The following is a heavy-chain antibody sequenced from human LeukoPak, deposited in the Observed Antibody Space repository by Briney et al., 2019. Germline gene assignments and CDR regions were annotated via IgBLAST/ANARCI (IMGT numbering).Heavy chain of an antibody. D-gene: IGHD2-2*01. CDR1: GGSFSGYY. Sequence: PSETLSLTCAVYGGSFSGYYWSWIRQPPGKGLEWIGEINHSGSTNYNPSLKSRATISVDTSKNQFSLKLSSVTAADTAVYYCARAQYCSSTSCPAHYYYGMDVWGQGTTVTVSS. CDR3: ARAQYCSSTSCPAHYYYGMDV. J-gene: IGHJ6*02. CDR2: INHSGST. V-gene: IGHV4-34*01.